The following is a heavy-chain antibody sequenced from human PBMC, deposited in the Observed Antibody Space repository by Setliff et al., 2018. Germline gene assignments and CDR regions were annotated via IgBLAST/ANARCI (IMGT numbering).Heavy chain of an antibody. CDR2: INPNSGGK. V-gene: IGHV1-2*06. D-gene: IGHD3-10*01. Sequence: VKVTCKATGYTYTGYYMHGVRQAPGQGLEWMGRINPNSGGKNYAQKFQGRVTKTRDTSISTAYMELSRLRSDDTAVYYCARLGFGEIYYYGMDVWGQGTTVTVSS. CDR1: GYTYTGYY. CDR3: ARLGFGEIYYYGMDV. J-gene: IGHJ6*02.